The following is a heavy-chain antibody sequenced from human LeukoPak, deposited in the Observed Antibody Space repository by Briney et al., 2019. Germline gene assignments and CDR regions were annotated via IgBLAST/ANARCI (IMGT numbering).Heavy chain of an antibody. J-gene: IGHJ5*02. D-gene: IGHD6-19*01. V-gene: IGHV3-23*01. CDR2: LTGDGGT. CDR1: GFTFTNYA. Sequence: PGGSLRLSCAASGFTFTNYAMSWVRQAPGKGLEWVSVLTGDGGTYYADSVKGRFTISRDNSKNTLYLQMNSLRAEDTAVYYCAKPQGGSSGWYDNWFDPWGQGTLVAVSS. CDR3: AKPQGGSSGWYDNWFDP.